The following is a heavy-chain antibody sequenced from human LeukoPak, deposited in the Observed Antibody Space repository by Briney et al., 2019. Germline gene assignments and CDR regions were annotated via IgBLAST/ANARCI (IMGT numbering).Heavy chain of an antibody. CDR1: GGTFSFYA. J-gene: IGHJ5*02. V-gene: IGHV1-69*04. D-gene: IGHD3-10*01. Sequence: GSSVKVSCKASGGTFSFYAIIWVRQAPGQGLEWMGRIIPILGIANYAQKFQGRVTITADKSTSTAYMELSSLRSEDTAVYYCARDRSEGYYGSGSYFNWFVPWGQGTLVTVSS. CDR3: ARDRSEGYYGSGSYFNWFVP. CDR2: IIPILGIA.